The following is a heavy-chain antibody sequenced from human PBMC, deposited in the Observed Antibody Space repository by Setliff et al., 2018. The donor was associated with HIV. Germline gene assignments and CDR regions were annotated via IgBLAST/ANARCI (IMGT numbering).Heavy chain of an antibody. CDR3: TRAQIAAPRPFDY. V-gene: IGHV4-34*01. CDR1: GGSFSGYY. D-gene: IGHD2-21*01. CDR2: VNHKGVA. J-gene: IGHJ4*02. Sequence: ETLSLTCTVYGGSFSGYYWTWIRQSPGRGLEWIGEVNHKGVANYSPSLMRRATISADTSKNQFSLRLSSVTAADTALYFCTRAQIAAPRPFDYWGQGTLVTVSS.